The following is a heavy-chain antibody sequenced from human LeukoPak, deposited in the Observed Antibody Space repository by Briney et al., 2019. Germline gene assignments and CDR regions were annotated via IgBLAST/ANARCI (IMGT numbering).Heavy chain of an antibody. D-gene: IGHD3-22*01. V-gene: IGHV4-34*01. Sequence: SETLSLTCAVYGGSFSGYYWSWIRQPPGKGLEWIGEINHSGSTNYNPSLKSRVTISVDTSKNQFSLKLSSVTAADTAVYFCARGPYSYDSSGAFDICGQGTMVTVSS. J-gene: IGHJ3*02. CDR2: INHSGST. CDR3: ARGPYSYDSSGAFDI. CDR1: GGSFSGYY.